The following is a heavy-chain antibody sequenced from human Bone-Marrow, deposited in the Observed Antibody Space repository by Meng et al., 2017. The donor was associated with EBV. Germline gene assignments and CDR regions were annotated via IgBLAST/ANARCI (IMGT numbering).Heavy chain of an antibody. CDR1: GYTLTSYG. CDR2: ISAYNGNT. CDR3: ARVVVSGSFTHFDY. J-gene: IGHJ4*02. Sequence: QGQLVKFGAEGNKPGASGKVSCKASGYTLTSYGISWVRQAPGQGLEWMGWISAYNGNTNYAQKLQGRVTMTTDTSTSTAYMELRSLRSDDTAVYYCARVVVSGSFTHFDYWGQGTLVTVSS. V-gene: IGHV1-18*01. D-gene: IGHD1-26*01.